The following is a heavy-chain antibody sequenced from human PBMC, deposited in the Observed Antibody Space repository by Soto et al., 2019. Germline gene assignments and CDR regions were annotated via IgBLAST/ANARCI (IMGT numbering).Heavy chain of an antibody. CDR3: ARGVSSSWYFLYYYYGMDV. Sequence: GASVKVSCKASGYTFTGYYMHWVRQAPGQGLEWMGWINPNSGDTNYAQKFQGWVTMTRDTSISTAYMELSRLRSDDTAVYYCARGVSSSWYFLYYYYGMDVWGQGTTVTVS. CDR1: GYTFTGYY. D-gene: IGHD6-13*01. J-gene: IGHJ6*02. CDR2: INPNSGDT. V-gene: IGHV1-2*04.